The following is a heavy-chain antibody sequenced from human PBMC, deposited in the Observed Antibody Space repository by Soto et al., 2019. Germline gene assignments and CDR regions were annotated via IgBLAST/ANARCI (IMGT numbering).Heavy chain of an antibody. J-gene: IGHJ4*02. CDR1: GFTFSSHC. CDR3: ARVYYDYIWGSYPLVY. Sequence: EVQLVESVVGLVQPGGSLRLSCAASGFTFSSHCMSWVRQAPGKGLEWLASIKQDGSEKHYVDSVKGRFTISRDNAKNSLYLQMYSRRVEDTAGYYCARVYYDYIWGSYPLVYWGQGTLVTVSS. CDR2: IKQDGSEK. V-gene: IGHV3-7*01. D-gene: IGHD3-16*02.